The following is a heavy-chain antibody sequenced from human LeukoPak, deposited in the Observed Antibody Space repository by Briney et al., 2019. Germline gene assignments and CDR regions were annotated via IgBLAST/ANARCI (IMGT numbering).Heavy chain of an antibody. CDR3: ARARDSYETSGSPFDY. V-gene: IGHV3-30*03. D-gene: IGHD3-22*01. CDR1: EFSFKSYG. CDR2: ISFDGTDI. Sequence: GGSLRLSCAASEFSFKSYGMHWVRQAPGRGLEWMAVISFDGTDIYYADSVEGRFTISRDNSKNTLYLRMNSLRAEDTAVYFCARARDSYETSGSPFDYWGQGTLVTVSS. J-gene: IGHJ4*02.